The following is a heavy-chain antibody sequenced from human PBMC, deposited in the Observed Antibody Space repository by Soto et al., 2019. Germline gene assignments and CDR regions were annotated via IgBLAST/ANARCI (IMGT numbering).Heavy chain of an antibody. V-gene: IGHV4-34*01. CDR2: INHRGSA. CDR1: GGSFRGYY. CDR3: ARGSRVKIPAATGRDYYYHGLDV. J-gene: IGHJ6*02. Sequence: QVQLRQWGAGLLKPSETLSLTCAVYGGSFRGYYWSWIRQPPGKGLEWIGEINHRGSANYNPSVKSRVTISVDTSKNQFSLKLNSVTTADTAMYYCARGSRVKIPAATGRDYYYHGLDVWAQGTAVTVSS. D-gene: IGHD1-26*01.